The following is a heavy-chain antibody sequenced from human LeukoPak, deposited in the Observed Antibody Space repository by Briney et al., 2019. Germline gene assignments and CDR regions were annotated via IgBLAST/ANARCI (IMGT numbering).Heavy chain of an antibody. CDR1: GFTFSSYT. CDR2: ISSSSSYI. D-gene: IGHD6-19*01. J-gene: IGHJ4*02. Sequence: PGGSLRLSCAASGFTFSSYTLNWVRQAPGKGLEWVSSISSSSSYIYYADSVKGRFTISRDNAKNSLYLQMNSLRAEDTAVYYCATSGSSGSEYYFDYWGQGTLVTVSS. V-gene: IGHV3-21*01. CDR3: ATSGSSGSEYYFDY.